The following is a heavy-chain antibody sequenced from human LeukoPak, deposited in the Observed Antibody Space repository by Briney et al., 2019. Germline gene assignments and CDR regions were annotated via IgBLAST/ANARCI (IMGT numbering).Heavy chain of an antibody. CDR3: ARNASSLGAGAFDI. J-gene: IGHJ3*02. Sequence: SETLSLTCTVSGGSISSSSLYWDWIRQPPGKGLEWIGTVYYSGSTYYNPSLKSRVTISVDTSKNQFSLKLSSVTAADTAVYYCARNASSLGAGAFDIWGQGTMGTVSS. D-gene: IGHD2-2*01. V-gene: IGHV4-39*01. CDR2: VYYSGST. CDR1: GGSISSSSLY.